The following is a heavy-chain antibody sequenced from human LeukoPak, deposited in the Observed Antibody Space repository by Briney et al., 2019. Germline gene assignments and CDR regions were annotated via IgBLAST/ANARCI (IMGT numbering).Heavy chain of an antibody. D-gene: IGHD1-7*01. Sequence: ASETLSLTCTVSGGSISHYYWSWIRQPPGKGLEWIGYINYSGSTDYNPYLKSRVTISVDTSKNQFSLKLSSVTAADTAFYYCARQEGGTTYDYWGQGTLVTVSS. CDR1: GGSISHYY. V-gene: IGHV4-59*08. J-gene: IGHJ4*02. CDR3: ARQEGGTTYDY. CDR2: INYSGST.